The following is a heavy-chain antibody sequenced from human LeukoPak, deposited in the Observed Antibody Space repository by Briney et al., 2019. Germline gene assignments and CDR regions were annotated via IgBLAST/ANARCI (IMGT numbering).Heavy chain of an antibody. CDR3: ARLGRTANYYYYGMDV. V-gene: IGHV4-59*01. CDR2: IYSSGST. D-gene: IGHD2-21*02. CDR1: GGSISNSY. Sequence: PSETLSLTCTVSGGSISNSYWSWIRQPPGKGLEWIGYIYSSGSTNYNPSLKSRVTIPVDTSRNQFSLKLSSVTAADTAVYYCARLGRTANYYYYGMDVWGQGTTVTVSS. J-gene: IGHJ6*02.